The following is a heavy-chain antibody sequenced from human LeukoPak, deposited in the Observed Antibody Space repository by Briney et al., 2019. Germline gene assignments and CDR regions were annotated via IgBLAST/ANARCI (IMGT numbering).Heavy chain of an antibody. Sequence: SQTLSLTCAISGDSVSYNVAAWNWIRQSPSRGLEWLGRTLYRSRWSNDYAESVKSRITINPDTSKNQFALQLRSVTPEDTAVYYCVRDSDDYYWALDFWGQGTPVTVSS. D-gene: IGHD3-10*01. V-gene: IGHV6-1*01. CDR2: TLYRSRWSN. CDR1: GDSVSYNVAA. J-gene: IGHJ4*02. CDR3: VRDSDDYYWALDF.